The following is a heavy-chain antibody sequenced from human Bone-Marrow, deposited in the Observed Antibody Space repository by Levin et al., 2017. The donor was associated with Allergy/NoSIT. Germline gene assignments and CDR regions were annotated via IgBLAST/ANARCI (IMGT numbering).Heavy chain of an antibody. CDR1: GGSISSYY. CDR3: ARRGYSYGDFDY. Sequence: SETLSLTCTVSGGSISSYYWSWIRQPPGKGLEWIGYIYYSGSTNYNPSLKSRVTISVDTSKNQFSLKLSSVTAADTAVYYCARRGYSYGDFDYWGQGTLVTVSS. D-gene: IGHD5-18*01. CDR2: IYYSGST. V-gene: IGHV4-59*01. J-gene: IGHJ4*02.